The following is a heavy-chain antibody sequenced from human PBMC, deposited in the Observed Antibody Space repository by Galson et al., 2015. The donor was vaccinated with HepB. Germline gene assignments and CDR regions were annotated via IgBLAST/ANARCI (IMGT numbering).Heavy chain of an antibody. CDR1: GFPFSYYA. CDR3: AKVFPEKTDGWYRQALYYFDS. Sequence: SLRLSCAASGFPFSYYAMTWVRQAPGKGLEWVSAITPSGDNTYSADSLKGRFTISRDNSKSTVFLQMNSLRADDTAIYFCAKVFPEKTDGWYRQALYYFDSWGHGTRVTVSS. V-gene: IGHV3-23*01. J-gene: IGHJ4*01. CDR2: ITPSGDNT. D-gene: IGHD6-19*01.